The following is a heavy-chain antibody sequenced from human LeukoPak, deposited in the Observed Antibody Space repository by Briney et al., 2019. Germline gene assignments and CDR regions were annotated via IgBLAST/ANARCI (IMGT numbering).Heavy chain of an antibody. V-gene: IGHV3-23*01. CDR3: ARVYYDSSGYYLDY. CDR1: GFTFSSYA. D-gene: IGHD3-22*01. CDR2: ISGSGGST. Sequence: GGSLRLSCAASGFTFSSYAMSWVRQAPGKGLEWVSAISGSGGSTYYADSVKGRFTISRENAKNSLYLQMNSLRAGDTAVYYCARVYYDSSGYYLDYWGQGTLVTVSS. J-gene: IGHJ4*02.